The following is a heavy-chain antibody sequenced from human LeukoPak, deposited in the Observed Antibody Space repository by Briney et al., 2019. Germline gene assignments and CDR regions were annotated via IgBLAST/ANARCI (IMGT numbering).Heavy chain of an antibody. CDR2: ISYDATNK. D-gene: IGHD1-26*01. CDR3: AREGVGIKDLDY. Sequence: GGSLRLSCAASGFTFSSSDMHWVRQAPGKGLEWVAVISYDATNKYYADSVKGRFTLSRDNSKNTLYLQMNSLRAEDTAVYYCAREGVGIKDLDYWGQGTLVTVSS. J-gene: IGHJ4*02. CDR1: GFTFSSSD. V-gene: IGHV3-30*03.